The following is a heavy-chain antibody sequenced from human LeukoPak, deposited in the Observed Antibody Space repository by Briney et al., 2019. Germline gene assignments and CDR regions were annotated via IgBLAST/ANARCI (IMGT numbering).Heavy chain of an antibody. Sequence: GKSLRLSCAASGSTFSSYWMTWVRQAPGKGLEWVANIKQDGSEKYYVDSVKGRFTISRDNAKNSLYLQMNSLRAEDTAVYYCAILAGRGEGGVDYWGQGTLVTVSS. CDR2: IKQDGSEK. D-gene: IGHD6-13*01. CDR1: GSTFSSYW. J-gene: IGHJ4*02. V-gene: IGHV3-7*01. CDR3: AILAGRGEGGVDY.